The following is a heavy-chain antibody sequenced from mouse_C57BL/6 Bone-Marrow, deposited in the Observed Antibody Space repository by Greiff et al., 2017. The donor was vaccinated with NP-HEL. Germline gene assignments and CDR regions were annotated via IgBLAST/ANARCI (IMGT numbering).Heavy chain of an antibody. CDR1: GFTFSDYY. V-gene: IGHV5-12*01. CDR2: ISNGGGST. CDR3: ARRPLDY. Sequence: EVKLVESGEGLVQPGGSLKLSCAASGFTFSDYYMYWVRQTPEKRLEWVAYISNGGGSTYYPDTVKGRFTLSRDNAKNTLYLQMSRLKSEDTAMYYCARRPLDYWGQGTSVTVSS. J-gene: IGHJ4*01.